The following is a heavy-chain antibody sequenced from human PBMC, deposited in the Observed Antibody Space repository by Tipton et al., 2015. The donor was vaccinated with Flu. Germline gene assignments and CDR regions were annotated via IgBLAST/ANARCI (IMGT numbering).Heavy chain of an antibody. CDR2: IYTSGST. V-gene: IGHV4-4*07. CDR3: ARDGYYYDSSGLDY. Sequence: LRLSCTVSGGPISSYYWSWIRQPAGKGLEWIGRIYTSGSTNYNPSLKSRVTMSVDTSKNQFSLKLSSVTAADTAVYYCARDGYYYDSSGLDYWGQGTLVTVSS. D-gene: IGHD3-22*01. J-gene: IGHJ4*02. CDR1: GGPISSYY.